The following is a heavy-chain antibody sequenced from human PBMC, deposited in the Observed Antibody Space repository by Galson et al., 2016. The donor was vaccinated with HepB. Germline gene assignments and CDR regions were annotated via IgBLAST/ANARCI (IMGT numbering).Heavy chain of an antibody. Sequence: SLRLSCAASGFTFSSYAMSWIRQALGKRLEWVSAISGNGYSTYYAHSVKGRFAISSDNSKNTLYLQKNSLRAEDTAVYYCAKGYGFWTAFDYWGQGTLVTVSS. CDR1: GFTFSSYA. CDR2: ISGNGYST. CDR3: AKGYGFWTAFDY. V-gene: IGHV3-23*01. D-gene: IGHD3-3*01. J-gene: IGHJ4*02.